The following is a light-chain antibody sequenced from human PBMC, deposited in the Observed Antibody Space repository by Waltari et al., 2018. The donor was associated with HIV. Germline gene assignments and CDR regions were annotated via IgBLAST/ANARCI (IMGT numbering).Light chain of an antibody. J-gene: IGLJ2*01. CDR2: EVT. CDR1: SSDVGVYNY. Sequence: QSALTQPPSASGSPGQSVTISCTGTSSDVGVYNYISWYQQHPGKAPKLMIFEVTRRPSVVPDRCSGSNSGKPASLTVAGLQAEDEAVYYCCSYAGSDVVFGGGTKLTVL. CDR3: CSYAGSDVV. V-gene: IGLV2-8*01.